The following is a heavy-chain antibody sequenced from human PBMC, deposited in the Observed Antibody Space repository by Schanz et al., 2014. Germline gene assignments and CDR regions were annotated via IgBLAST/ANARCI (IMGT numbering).Heavy chain of an antibody. D-gene: IGHD6-13*01. CDR3: ASSGAAYSSSWDFDY. CDR2: IIPILGIA. J-gene: IGHJ4*02. CDR1: GYTFTSYG. Sequence: QVQLVQSGAEVKKPGASVKVSCKASGYTFTSYGISWVRQAPGQGLEWMGRIIPILGIATYAQKFQGRLTITADKSTFTAYMDVSSLRSEDTAVYYCASSGAAYSSSWDFDYCGQGTLVDVSS. V-gene: IGHV1-69*09.